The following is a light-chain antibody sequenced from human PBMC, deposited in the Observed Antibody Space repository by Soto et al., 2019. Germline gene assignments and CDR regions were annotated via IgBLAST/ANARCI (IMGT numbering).Light chain of an antibody. CDR1: FSDVGGYNY. CDR3: TSYTSYTTLDV. Sequence: QSALTQPASVAGSPGQSITISCTGTFSDVGGYNYVSWYQQHPGKAPKLIIYEVSNRPSGVSNRFSGSKSGHTASLTISGLQSEDKADYFCTSYTSYTTLDVFGTGTKLTVL. V-gene: IGLV2-14*01. CDR2: EVS. J-gene: IGLJ1*01.